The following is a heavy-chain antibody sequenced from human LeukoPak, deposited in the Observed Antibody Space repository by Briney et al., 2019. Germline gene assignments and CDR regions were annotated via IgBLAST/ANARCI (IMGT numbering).Heavy chain of an antibody. D-gene: IGHD1/OR15-1a*01. CDR2: IYPGDSDT. CDR1: GYSFTSYW. J-gene: IGHJ6*02. CDR3: ARQEQPAVYYYYGTDV. V-gene: IGHV5-51*01. Sequence: GESLKISCKGSGYSFTSYWIGWVRQIPGKGLEWMGIIYPGDSDTRYSPSFQGQVTISADKSISTAYLQWSSLKASDTAMYYCARQEQPAVYYYYGTDVWGQGTTVTLSS.